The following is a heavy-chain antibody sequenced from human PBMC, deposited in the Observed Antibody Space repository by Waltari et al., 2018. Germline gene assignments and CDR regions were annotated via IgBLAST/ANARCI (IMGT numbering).Heavy chain of an antibody. V-gene: IGHV3-11*01. Sequence: QVQLVESGGGLVKPGGSRRLSCAASGFPFSEWYMTWIRQAPGKGLEYISYMSNSGNRKLYADSVRGRFTVSRDHASNSVYLQMDSLRSEDTAVYYCARDFSHNGMDVWGQGTTVIVSS. CDR3: ARDFSHNGMDV. CDR1: GFPFSEWY. CDR2: MSNSGNRK. J-gene: IGHJ6*02.